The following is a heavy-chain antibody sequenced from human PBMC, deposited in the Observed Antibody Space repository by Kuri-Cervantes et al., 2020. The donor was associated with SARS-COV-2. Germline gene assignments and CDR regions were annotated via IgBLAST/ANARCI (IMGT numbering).Heavy chain of an antibody. CDR1: GFTFSSYA. J-gene: IGHJ4*02. D-gene: IGHD3-10*01. V-gene: IGHV3-30-3*01. CDR3: ARDSHYYGSGSYYNKIDY. CDR2: ISYDGSNK. Sequence: GESLKISCAASGFTFSSYAIHWVRQAPGKGLEWVAFISYDGSNKYYADSVKGRFTISRDNSKNTLYLQMNSLRAEDTAVYYCARDSHYYGSGSYYNKIDYWGQGTLITVSS.